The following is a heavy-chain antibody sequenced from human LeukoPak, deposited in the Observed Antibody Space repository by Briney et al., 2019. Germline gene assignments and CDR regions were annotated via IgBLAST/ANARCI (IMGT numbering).Heavy chain of an antibody. D-gene: IGHD3-22*01. CDR1: GFTFNNYA. CDR2: ISGIGIST. CDR3: AKDHLGGYYYDSSTYYFDS. V-gene: IGHV3-23*01. J-gene: IGHJ4*02. Sequence: GGSLRLSCVASGFTFNNYAMSWVRQAPGKGLEWVSAISGIGISTYYTDSVKGRFTISRDNSRNTLYLQMSSLRAGDTAVYYCAKDHLGGYYYDSSTYYFDSWGQGTLVTVSS.